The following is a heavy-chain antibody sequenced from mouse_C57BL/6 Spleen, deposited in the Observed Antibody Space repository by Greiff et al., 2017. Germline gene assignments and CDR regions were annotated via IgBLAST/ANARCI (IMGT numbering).Heavy chain of an antibody. Sequence: EVNVVESGGDLVKPGGSLKLSCAASGFTFSSYGMSWVRQTPDKRLEWVATISSGGSYTYYPDSVKGRFTISRDNAKNTLYLQMSSLKSEDTAMYYCARPYYDAMDYWGQGTSVTVSS. CDR2: ISSGGSYT. CDR1: GFTFSSYG. V-gene: IGHV5-6*01. D-gene: IGHD2-10*01. CDR3: ARPYYDAMDY. J-gene: IGHJ4*01.